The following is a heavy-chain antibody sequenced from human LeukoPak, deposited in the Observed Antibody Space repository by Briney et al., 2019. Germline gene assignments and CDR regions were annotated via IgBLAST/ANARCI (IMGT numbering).Heavy chain of an antibody. V-gene: IGHV3-33*06. CDR3: AKDGHYYDSSGYYPGYFQH. J-gene: IGHJ1*01. D-gene: IGHD3-22*01. CDR2: IWYDGSNK. CDR1: GFTFSSYG. Sequence: GGSLRPSCAASGFTFSSYGMHWVRQAPGKGLEWVAVIWYDGSNKYYADSVKGRFTISRDNSKNTLYLQMNSLRAEDTAVYYCAKDGHYYDSSGYYPGYFQHWGQGTLVTVSS.